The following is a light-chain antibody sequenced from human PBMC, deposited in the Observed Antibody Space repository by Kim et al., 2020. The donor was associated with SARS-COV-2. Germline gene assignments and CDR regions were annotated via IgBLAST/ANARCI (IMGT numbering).Light chain of an antibody. J-gene: IGKJ2*01. CDR3: QQSYSTPYT. V-gene: IGKV1-39*01. CDR2: AAS. CDR1: QSISSY. Sequence: SACVGDRVTITCRASQSISSYLNWYQQKPGKAPKLLIYAASSLQSGVPSRFSGSGSGTDFTLTISSLQPEDFATDYCQQSYSTPYTFGQGTKLEI.